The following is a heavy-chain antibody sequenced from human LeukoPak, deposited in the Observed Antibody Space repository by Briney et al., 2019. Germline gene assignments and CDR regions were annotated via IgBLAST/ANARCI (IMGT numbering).Heavy chain of an antibody. CDR3: ARDLYGDLSDYYDSSGYYYGY. D-gene: IGHD3-22*01. J-gene: IGHJ4*02. CDR2: INPSGGST. Sequence: ASVKVSCKASGYTFTSYYMHWVRQAPGQGLEWMGIINPSGGSTSYAQKFQGRVTMTRDMSTSTVYMELSSLRSEDTAVYYCARDLYGDLSDYYDSSGYYYGYWGQGTLVTVSS. V-gene: IGHV1-46*01. CDR1: GYTFTSYY.